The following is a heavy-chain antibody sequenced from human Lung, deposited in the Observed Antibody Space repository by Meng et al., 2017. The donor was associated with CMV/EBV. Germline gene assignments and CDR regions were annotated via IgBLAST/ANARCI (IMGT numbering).Heavy chain of an antibody. Sequence: SGFSLRTINEGVGWVRQPPGKALEWLALIYWDDDKRYSPSLQSRLTITKDTSKNQVMLILTNMDPVDTGTHYCAHLNYGDYDYYFDYWGQGTLVTVSS. D-gene: IGHD4-17*01. V-gene: IGHV2-5*02. CDR3: AHLNYGDYDYYFDY. J-gene: IGHJ4*02. CDR1: GFSLRTINEG. CDR2: IYWDDDK.